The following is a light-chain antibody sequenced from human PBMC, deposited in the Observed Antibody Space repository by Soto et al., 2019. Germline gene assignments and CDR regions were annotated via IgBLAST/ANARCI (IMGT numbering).Light chain of an antibody. CDR2: GNS. V-gene: IGLV1-40*01. CDR3: AAWDDSLNGPV. J-gene: IGLJ1*01. CDR1: SSNIGAGHD. Sequence: QSALTQPPSVSGAPGQRVTISCTGSSSNIGAGHDVHWYQQLPGTAPKFLIYGNSNRPSGVPDRFSGSKSGTSASLAISGLQSEDEADYYCAAWDDSLNGPVFGTGTKVTVL.